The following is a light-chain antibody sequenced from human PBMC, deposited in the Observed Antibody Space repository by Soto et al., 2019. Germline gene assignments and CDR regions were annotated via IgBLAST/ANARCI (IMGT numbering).Light chain of an antibody. J-gene: IGKJ1*01. CDR1: QSVGNN. CDR2: GAY. CDR3: QQYDNWLRT. Sequence: EIVMTQSPATLSVSPGERTTLSCRASQSVGNNLAWYQQKPGQAPRLLIYGAYTRATGIPARFSGSGSGTDFTLTISSLQSEDFAVYYCQQYDNWLRTFGQGTKVDIK. V-gene: IGKV3-15*01.